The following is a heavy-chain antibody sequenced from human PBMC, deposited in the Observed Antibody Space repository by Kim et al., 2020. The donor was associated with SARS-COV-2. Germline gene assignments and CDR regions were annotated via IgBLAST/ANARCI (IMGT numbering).Heavy chain of an antibody. D-gene: IGHD1-26*01. CDR2: IWYDGSNK. Sequence: GGSLRLSCAASGFTFSSYGMHWVRQAPGKGLEWVAAIWYDGSNKYYADSVKGRFTISRDNSKNTLYLQMNSLRAEDTAVYYCARDNPLGRGYYFDYWGQGTLVTVSS. V-gene: IGHV3-33*01. CDR1: GFTFSSYG. J-gene: IGHJ4*02. CDR3: ARDNPLGRGYYFDY.